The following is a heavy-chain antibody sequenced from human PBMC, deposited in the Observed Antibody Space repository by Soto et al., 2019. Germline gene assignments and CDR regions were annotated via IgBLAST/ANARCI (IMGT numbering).Heavy chain of an antibody. Sequence: GSLRLSCTASGFTFGDYAMSWFRQAPGKGLEWVGFVRSKAYGGTTGYAASVKDRFTISRDDSKIIAYLQMNSLKTEDTAVYYCTRPYYYDSTGYQRYWGQGTLVTVSS. D-gene: IGHD3-22*01. J-gene: IGHJ4*02. CDR1: GFTFGDYA. CDR2: VRSKAYGGTT. CDR3: TRPYYYDSTGYQRY. V-gene: IGHV3-49*03.